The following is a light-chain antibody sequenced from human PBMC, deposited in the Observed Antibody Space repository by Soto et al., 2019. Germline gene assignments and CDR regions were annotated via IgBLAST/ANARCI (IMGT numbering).Light chain of an antibody. CDR2: FVS. CDR3: MQARHTPNT. CDR1: PSLRKSNGSID. J-gene: IGKJ5*01. Sequence: IVMIQSPLSLPVTPGEPASISCRSSPSLRKSNGSIDLGLYLQKPRQSRQILILFVSNRSCRVPGRFSGSGSGRDFTLIISRVEAEDVGVYFCMQARHTPNTFGQGTRLEIK. V-gene: IGKV2-28*01.